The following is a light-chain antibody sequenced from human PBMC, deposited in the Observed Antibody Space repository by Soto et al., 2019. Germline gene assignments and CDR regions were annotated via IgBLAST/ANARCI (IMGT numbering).Light chain of an antibody. J-gene: IGLJ1*01. CDR1: SSDVGGYNY. Sequence: QSVLTQPASVSGSPGQSITISCTGTSSDVGGYNYVSWYQQNPGKASKLMIYDVSNRPSGVSNRFSGSKSGNTAALTISGLQAEDEADYYGSSYTSSSTPHVCGTGTKVTVL. CDR2: DVS. CDR3: SSYTSSSTPHV. V-gene: IGLV2-14*01.